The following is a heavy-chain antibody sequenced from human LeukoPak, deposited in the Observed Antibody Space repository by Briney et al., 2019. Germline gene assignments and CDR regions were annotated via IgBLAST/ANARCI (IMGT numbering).Heavy chain of an antibody. Sequence: GGSLRLSCAASGXTVTTNYMSWVRQAPGKGLEWVLVIYSGGSTYYADSVKGRFTISRHNSKNTLYLQMDSLRDEDTAVHYCARGDFWSGYYTGLYWGQGTLVTVSS. CDR1: GXTVTTNY. CDR3: ARGDFWSGYYTGLY. D-gene: IGHD3-3*01. V-gene: IGHV3-53*04. CDR2: IYSGGST. J-gene: IGHJ4*02.